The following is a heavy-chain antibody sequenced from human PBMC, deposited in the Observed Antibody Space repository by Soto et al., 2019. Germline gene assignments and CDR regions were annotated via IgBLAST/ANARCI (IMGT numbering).Heavy chain of an antibody. CDR3: ARALFGSTDY. D-gene: IGHD3-10*01. V-gene: IGHV3-23*01. CDR2: ISGSGGIT. J-gene: IGHJ4*02. Sequence: PGGSLRLSCAASXFTFSSYAMSWVRQAPGKGLEWVSAISGSGGITTYADSVKGRFTISRDNAKNTLYLQMTSLRAEDTAVYYCARALFGSTDYWGQGTLVTVSS. CDR1: XFTFSSYA.